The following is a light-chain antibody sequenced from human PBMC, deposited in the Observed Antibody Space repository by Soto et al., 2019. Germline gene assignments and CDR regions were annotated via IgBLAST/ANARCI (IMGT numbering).Light chain of an antibody. CDR1: QDISNY. CDR3: QQYDNLPSYT. V-gene: IGKV1-33*01. J-gene: IGKJ2*01. Sequence: DIQMTQSPSSLSASVGDRVTITCQASQDISNYLNWYQQKPGKAPKLLIFRASNLETGVPSRFSGGGSGTDFTFTISSLQPEDIATYYCQQYDNLPSYTFGPGTKLEIK. CDR2: RAS.